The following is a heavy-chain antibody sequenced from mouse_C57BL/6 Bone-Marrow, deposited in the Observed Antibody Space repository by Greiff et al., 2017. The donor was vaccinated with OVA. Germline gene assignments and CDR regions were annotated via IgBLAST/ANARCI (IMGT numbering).Heavy chain of an antibody. CDR1: GYTFTSYG. D-gene: IGHD1-1*01. Sequence: VQLQQSGAELARPGASVKLSCKASGYTFTSYGISWVKQRTGQGLEWIGEIYPRSGNTYYNEKFKGKATLTADKSSSTAYMELRRLTSEDSAVYFCEREGAYGSSYEYYFDYWGQGTTLTVSS. CDR2: IYPRSGNT. CDR3: EREGAYGSSYEYYFDY. V-gene: IGHV1-81*01. J-gene: IGHJ2*01.